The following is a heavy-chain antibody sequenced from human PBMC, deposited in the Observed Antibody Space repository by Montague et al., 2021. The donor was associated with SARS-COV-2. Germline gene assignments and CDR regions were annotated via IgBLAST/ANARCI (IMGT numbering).Heavy chain of an antibody. V-gene: IGHV4-59*01. J-gene: IGHJ6*02. CDR2: IYYSGST. D-gene: IGHD3-22*01. CDR3: ARGGGYYNYGLDV. Sequence: SETLSLTCTVSGGSISNYYWSWIRHPPGGGLEWIGYIYYSGSTDYSPSLKSRVTISLDTSKNQFSLKVTSVTAADTAVYYCARGGGYYNYGLDVWGPGTTVTVSS. CDR1: GGSISNYY.